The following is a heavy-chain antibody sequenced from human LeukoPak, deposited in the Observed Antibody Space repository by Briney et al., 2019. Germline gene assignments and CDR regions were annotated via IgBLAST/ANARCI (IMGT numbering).Heavy chain of an antibody. Sequence: GGSLRLSCAASGFTFSSYSMNWVRQAPGKGLEWVSSISSSSSYIYYADSVKGRFTISRDNAKNSLYLQMNSLRAEDTAVYYCARVGFGSGSYYTDWGQGTLVTVSS. D-gene: IGHD3-10*01. J-gene: IGHJ4*02. V-gene: IGHV3-21*01. CDR3: ARVGFGSGSYYTD. CDR1: GFTFSSYS. CDR2: ISSSSSYI.